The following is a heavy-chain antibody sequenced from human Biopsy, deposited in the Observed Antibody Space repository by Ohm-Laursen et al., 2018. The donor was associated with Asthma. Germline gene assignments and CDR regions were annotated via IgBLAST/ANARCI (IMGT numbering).Heavy chain of an antibody. CDR2: ISGSGGST. V-gene: IGHV3-23*01. Sequence: SLRLSCTASGFTFSSYAMSWFRQAPGKGLEWVSAISGSGGSTYYADSVKGRFTISRDNSKNTLYLQMNSLRAEDTAVYYCARDGPVGAPSDYWGQGTLVTVSS. D-gene: IGHD1-26*01. CDR3: ARDGPVGAPSDY. CDR1: GFTFSSYA. J-gene: IGHJ4*02.